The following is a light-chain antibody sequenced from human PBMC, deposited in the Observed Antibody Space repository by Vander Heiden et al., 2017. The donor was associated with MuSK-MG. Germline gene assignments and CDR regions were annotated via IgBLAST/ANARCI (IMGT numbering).Light chain of an antibody. J-gene: IGKJ2*01. CDR2: GVS. CDR3: QQYGSSPPYT. Sequence: EIVLTQSPGTLSLSPGERATLSCRASQSIRSSYLAWYHQKPGQAPRLLIYGVSNRATGIPDRFSGSGYGTDFTLTITRREPEDFAVYYCQQYGSSPPYTFGQGTKLEIK. CDR1: QSIRSSY. V-gene: IGKV3-20*01.